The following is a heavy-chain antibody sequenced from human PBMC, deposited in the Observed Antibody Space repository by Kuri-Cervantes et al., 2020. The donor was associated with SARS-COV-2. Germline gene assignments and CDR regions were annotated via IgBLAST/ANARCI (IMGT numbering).Heavy chain of an antibody. V-gene: IGHV4-30-2*01. CDR3: ARELVVPAATGYYYYGMDV. J-gene: IGHJ6*02. CDR2: IYHSGST. D-gene: IGHD2-2*01. Sequence: SETLSLTCAVSGVSISSGGYSWSWIRQPPGKGLEWIGYIYHSGSTYYNPSLKSRVTISVDRSKNQFSLKLSSVTAADTAVYYCARELVVPAATGYYYYGMDVWGQGTTVTVSS. CDR1: GVSISSGGYS.